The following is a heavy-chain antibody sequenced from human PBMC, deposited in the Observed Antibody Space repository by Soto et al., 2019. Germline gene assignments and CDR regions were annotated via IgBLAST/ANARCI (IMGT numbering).Heavy chain of an antibody. D-gene: IGHD3-16*01. Sequence: ASETLSLTCIISGASVTSGFYYWSWIRQPPGKGLEWIGQIYFTGSTSFNPSLKGRVTMSLDTSRNQLSLTLKSVTPADTAFYYFARSLGVKTHVFDDWGQGALVTVSS. J-gene: IGHJ4*02. V-gene: IGHV4-61*01. CDR3: ARSLGVKTHVFDD. CDR1: GASVTSGFYY. CDR2: IYFTGST.